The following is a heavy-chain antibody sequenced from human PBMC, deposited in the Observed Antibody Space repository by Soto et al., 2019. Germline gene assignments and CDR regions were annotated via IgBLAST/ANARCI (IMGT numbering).Heavy chain of an antibody. CDR3: ARGGSSSRRADY. V-gene: IGHV1-18*01. D-gene: IGHD6-6*01. CDR1: GYTFTNYG. CDR2: ISGYNAYT. Sequence: QVQLVQSGAGVKKPGASVKVSCKASGYTFTNYGITWVRQAPGQALEWMGWISGYNAYTYYTQKLQGRVNMTTDTSTNTAYMELRSLKSDDTAVYYCARGGSSSRRADYWGQGTLVTVSS. J-gene: IGHJ4*02.